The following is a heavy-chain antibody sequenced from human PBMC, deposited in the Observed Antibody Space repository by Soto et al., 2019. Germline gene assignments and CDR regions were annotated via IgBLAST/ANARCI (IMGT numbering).Heavy chain of an antibody. CDR3: ARDLVWFGESNYFDY. D-gene: IGHD3-10*01. Sequence: GGSLRHSCAASGGTCISYGMRWVRQATGKGLEWVAVIWYDGSNKYYADSVKGRFTISRDNSKNTLYLQMNSLRAEDTAVYYCARDLVWFGESNYFDYWGQGTLVTVSS. J-gene: IGHJ4*02. CDR1: GGTCISYG. V-gene: IGHV3-33*01. CDR2: IWYDGSNK.